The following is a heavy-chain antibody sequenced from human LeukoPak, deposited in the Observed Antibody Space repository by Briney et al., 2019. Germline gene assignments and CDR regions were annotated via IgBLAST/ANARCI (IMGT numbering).Heavy chain of an antibody. CDR1: GYTFTTYD. CDR3: ARGRGGSVQYSSSWYSSLGAY. D-gene: IGHD6-13*01. CDR2: MNPNSGNT. Sequence: GASVKVSCKASGYTFTTYDINWVRQATGQGLEWMGWMNPNSGNTGYAQKFQGRVTMTTNTSISTAYMELSSLRSDDTAVYYCARGRGGSVQYSSSWYSSLGAYWGHGTLVTVSS. V-gene: IGHV1-8*01. J-gene: IGHJ4*01.